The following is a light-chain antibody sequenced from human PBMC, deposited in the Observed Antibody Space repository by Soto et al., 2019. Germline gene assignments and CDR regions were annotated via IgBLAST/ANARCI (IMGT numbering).Light chain of an antibody. J-gene: IGKJ5*01. CDR3: QQYDNWPIT. V-gene: IGKV3-15*01. Sequence: ERVMTQSPATLSVSPGGRAPLFCRASQSVSSNLAWYQQKPGQAPRLFIYGASTRATAIPPRFSGSGSGTEFTLTISSLQSEDFAVYYCQQYDNWPITFGQGTRLEIK. CDR1: QSVSSN. CDR2: GAS.